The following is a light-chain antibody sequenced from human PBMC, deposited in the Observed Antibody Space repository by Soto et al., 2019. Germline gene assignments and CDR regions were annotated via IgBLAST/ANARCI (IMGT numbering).Light chain of an antibody. CDR1: SSDVGGYNY. CDR3: SSFRSSTAPRV. CDR2: DVS. V-gene: IGLV2-14*03. J-gene: IGLJ1*01. Sequence: QSALTQPASVSGSPGQSITISCTGTSSDVGGYNYVSWYQHHPGKAPKLMIYDVSYRPSGVSNRFSGSKSGNTASLTISGLQAEDEADYYCSSFRSSTAPRVFGTGTKLTVL.